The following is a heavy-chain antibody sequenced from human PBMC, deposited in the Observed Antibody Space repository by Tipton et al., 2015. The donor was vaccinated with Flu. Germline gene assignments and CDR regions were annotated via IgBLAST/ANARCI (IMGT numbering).Heavy chain of an antibody. Sequence: TLSLTCSVSGDSISGSTYYWGWVRQSPGKGLEWIGTIFHSGTTWFNPSLKSRVTISRDSAKNSLYLQMNSLRAEDTAVYYCVRETILSASDFWGEGTMVTVSS. CDR1: GDSISGSTYY. CDR3: VRETILSASDF. J-gene: IGHJ3*01. V-gene: IGHV4-39*02. D-gene: IGHD1-7*01. CDR2: IFHSGTT.